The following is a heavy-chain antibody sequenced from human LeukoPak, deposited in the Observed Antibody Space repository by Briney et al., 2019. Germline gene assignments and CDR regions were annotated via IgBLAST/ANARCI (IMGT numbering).Heavy chain of an antibody. CDR3: AKDHYWSIDY. CDR1: GFTFSNNY. V-gene: IGHV3-11*04. J-gene: IGHJ4*02. Sequence: PGGSLRLSCVVSGFTFSNNYMSWVRQAPGKGLEWVSVISGGGSARYYADSVKGRFTISRDIAKNTLYLQMNSLRAEDTGVYYCAKDHYWSIDYWGRGTLVTVSS. CDR2: ISGGGSAR. D-gene: IGHD3-3*01.